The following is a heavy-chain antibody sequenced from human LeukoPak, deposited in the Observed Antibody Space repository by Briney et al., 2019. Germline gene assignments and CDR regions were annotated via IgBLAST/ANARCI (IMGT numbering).Heavy chain of an antibody. Sequence: GGSLRLSCAASGFTFSNYEMNWVRQAPGKGLEWVSYISNSGSTIYYADSVKGRFTISRDNSKNTLYLQMNSLRAEDTAVYYCAKGGSGWSTYYYYYMDVWGKGTMVTVSS. CDR2: ISNSGSTI. J-gene: IGHJ6*03. CDR1: GFTFSNYE. V-gene: IGHV3-48*03. D-gene: IGHD6-19*01. CDR3: AKGGSGWSTYYYYYMDV.